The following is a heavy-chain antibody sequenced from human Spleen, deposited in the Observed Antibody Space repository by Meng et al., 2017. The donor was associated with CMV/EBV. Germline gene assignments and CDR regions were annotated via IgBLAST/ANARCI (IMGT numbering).Heavy chain of an antibody. J-gene: IGHJ6*02. CDR1: GSAFHNYA. D-gene: IGHD4-11*01. CDR3: AREGGDGNYAPGGYGMDV. Sequence: SVKVSCKTSGSAFHNYAISWVRQAPGQVLEWLGGFIPVFGAPDYAQKFQDRLTIVTDESTTSASMELRGLRFEDTAVYFCAREGGDGNYAPGGYGMDVWGQGTTVTVSS. V-gene: IGHV1-69*05. CDR2: FIPVFGAP.